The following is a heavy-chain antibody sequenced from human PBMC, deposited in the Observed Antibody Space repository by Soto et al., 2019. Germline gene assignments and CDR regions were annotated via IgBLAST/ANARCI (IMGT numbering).Heavy chain of an antibody. J-gene: IGHJ4*02. CDR2: ISAHNGNT. Sequence: QVHLVQSGAEVKKPGASVKVSCKGSGYTFTSYGITWVRQAPGQGLEWMGSISAHNGNTDYAQKLQGRVTVTRDTSMRTAYRELRSLRSDDTAVYYCAIGRYGDYWGQGALVTVSS. CDR3: AIGRYGDY. V-gene: IGHV1-18*01. D-gene: IGHD1-1*01. CDR1: GYTFTSYG.